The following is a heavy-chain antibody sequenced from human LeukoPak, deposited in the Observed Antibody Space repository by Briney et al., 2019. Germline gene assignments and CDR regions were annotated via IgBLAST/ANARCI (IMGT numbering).Heavy chain of an antibody. CDR3: ARKYSSRLARFDY. J-gene: IGHJ4*02. CDR1: GYTLTELS. Sequence: ASVKASCKVSGYTLTELSMHWVRQAPGQGLEWMGWINPNSGGTNYAQKFQGRVTMTRDTSISTAYMELSRLRSDDTAVYYCARKYSSRLARFDYWGQGTLVTVSS. D-gene: IGHD6-13*01. CDR2: INPNSGGT. V-gene: IGHV1-2*02.